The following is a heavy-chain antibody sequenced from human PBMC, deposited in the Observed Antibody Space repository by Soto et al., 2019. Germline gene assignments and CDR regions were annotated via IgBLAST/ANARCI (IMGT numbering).Heavy chain of an antibody. D-gene: IGHD6-13*01. CDR2: IYYSGST. CDR3: ARPVGAAGYYYYYGMDV. CDR1: GGSISSSSYY. V-gene: IGHV4-39*01. Sequence: SETLSLTCTVSGGSISSSSYYWGWIRQPPGKGLEWIGSIYYSGSTYYNPSLKSRVTISVDTSKNQFSLKLSSVTAADTAVYYCARPVGAAGYYYYYGMDVWGQGTTVTVSS. J-gene: IGHJ6*02.